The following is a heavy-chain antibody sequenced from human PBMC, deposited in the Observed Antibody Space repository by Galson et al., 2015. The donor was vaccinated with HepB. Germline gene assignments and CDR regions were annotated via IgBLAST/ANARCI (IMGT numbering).Heavy chain of an antibody. J-gene: IGHJ5*02. Sequence: SVKVSCKASGYTFNTYAMHWVRQAPGQRLEWMGWINAGNGNTKYSQKFQGRVTITRDTSANTAYMELSSLTSEDTAVYFCARVSGYCTSTTCYAELGWFDPWGQGTLVTVSS. CDR1: GYTFNTYA. V-gene: IGHV1-3*01. CDR2: INAGNGNT. CDR3: ARVSGYCTSTTCYAELGWFDP. D-gene: IGHD2-2*01.